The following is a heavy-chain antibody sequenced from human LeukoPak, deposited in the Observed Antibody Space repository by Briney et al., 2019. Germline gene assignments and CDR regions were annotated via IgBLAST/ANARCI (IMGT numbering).Heavy chain of an antibody. D-gene: IGHD2/OR15-2a*01. Sequence: GGSLRLSCAASGFIFSTYEMHWVRQAPGRGLEWVAVTSYDGTNSYYADSVKGRFTISRDNSKNTLYLQVNSLRAEDTAMYYCARNILFAFDIWGQGTMVTDSS. CDR2: TSYDGTNS. V-gene: IGHV3-33*08. CDR1: GFIFSTYE. J-gene: IGHJ3*02. CDR3: ARNILFAFDI.